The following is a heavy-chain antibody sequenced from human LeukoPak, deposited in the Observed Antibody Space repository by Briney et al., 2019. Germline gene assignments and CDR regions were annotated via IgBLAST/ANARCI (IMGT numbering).Heavy chain of an antibody. CDR2: IYSGGST. CDR1: GFTVSSNY. J-gene: IGHJ4*02. V-gene: IGHV3-53*01. D-gene: IGHD6-13*01. CDR3: ARGGDAFGYSSSWFDY. Sequence: GGSLRLSCAASGFTVSSNYMSWVRQAPGKGLVWGSVIYSGGSTYYADSVKGRFTISRDNSKNTLYLQMNSLRAEDTAVYYCARGGDAFGYSSSWFDYWGQGTLVTVSS.